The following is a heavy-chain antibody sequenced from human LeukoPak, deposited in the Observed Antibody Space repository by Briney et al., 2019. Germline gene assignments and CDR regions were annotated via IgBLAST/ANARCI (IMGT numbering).Heavy chain of an antibody. V-gene: IGHV4-34*01. CDR3: ASIAAAGDFDY. D-gene: IGHD6-13*01. J-gene: IGHJ4*02. Sequence: SETLSLTCAVYGGSFSGYYWSWIRQPPGKGLEWIGEINHSGSTNYNPSLKGRVTISVDTSKNQFSLKLSSVTAADTAVYYCASIAAAGDFDYWGQGTLVTVSS. CDR1: GGSFSGYY. CDR2: INHSGST.